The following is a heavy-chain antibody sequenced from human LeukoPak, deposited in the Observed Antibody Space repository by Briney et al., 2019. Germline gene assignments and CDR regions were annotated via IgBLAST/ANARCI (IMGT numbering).Heavy chain of an antibody. Sequence: SETLSLTCAVYGGSFSGYYWSWIRQPPGKGLEWIGEINHSGSTNYNPSLKSRVTISVDTSKNHFSLQLSSVSPADTAVYYCAISIAVAGPRCFDLWGRGTLVTVSS. CDR2: INHSGST. CDR1: GGSFSGYY. D-gene: IGHD6-19*01. J-gene: IGHJ2*01. V-gene: IGHV4-34*01. CDR3: AISIAVAGPRCFDL.